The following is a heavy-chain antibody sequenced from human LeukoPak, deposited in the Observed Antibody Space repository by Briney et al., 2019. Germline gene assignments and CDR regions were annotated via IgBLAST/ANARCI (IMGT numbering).Heavy chain of an antibody. J-gene: IGHJ4*02. CDR3: ARRITIFGVVRYYFDY. CDR1: GYTFTSYG. Sequence: ASVKVSCKASGYTFTSYGISWVRQAPGQGLEWMGWISAYNGNTNYAQKLQGRVTMTTDTSTSTAYMELRSLRSDDTAVYYCARRITIFGVVRYYFDYWGQGTLVTVSS. V-gene: IGHV1-18*01. CDR2: ISAYNGNT. D-gene: IGHD3-3*01.